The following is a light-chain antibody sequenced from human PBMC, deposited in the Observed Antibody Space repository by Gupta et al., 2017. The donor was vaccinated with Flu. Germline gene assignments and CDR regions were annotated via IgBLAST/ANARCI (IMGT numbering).Light chain of an antibody. CDR1: SSDIGTYNY. CDR2: EVS. Sequence: QSALTQPASVSGSPGQSITISCIGTSSDIGTYNYVSWYQQPPGRALKLMIFEVSNRPSGVSHRFSGSKSGNTASLTITGLQAEEEADYYCNSYSRPTARYVFGTGTKVTVL. J-gene: IGLJ1*01. CDR3: NSYSRPTARYV. V-gene: IGLV2-14*01.